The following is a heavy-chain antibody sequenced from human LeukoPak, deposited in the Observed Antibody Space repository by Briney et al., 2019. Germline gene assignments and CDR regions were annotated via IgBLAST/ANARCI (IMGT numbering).Heavy chain of an antibody. V-gene: IGHV1-46*01. J-gene: IGHJ5*02. D-gene: IGHD4-17*01. Sequence: ASVKVSCKASGHTFTSYYMHWVRQAPGQGLEWMGIINPSGGSTSYAQKSQGRVTMTRDTSTSTVYMELSSLRSEDTAVYYCAREMTTVTTRKYNWFDPWGQGTLVTVSS. CDR1: GHTFTSYY. CDR2: INPSGGST. CDR3: AREMTTVTTRKYNWFDP.